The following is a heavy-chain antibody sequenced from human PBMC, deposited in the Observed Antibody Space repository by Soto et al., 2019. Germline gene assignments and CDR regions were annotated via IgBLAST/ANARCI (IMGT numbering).Heavy chain of an antibody. D-gene: IGHD2-21*01. CDR2: IYYSGST. J-gene: IGHJ4*02. Sequence: PEAFCLTWSVSGGFISGYHWSWSRQPPGKGLEWIGYIYYSGSTDYNPSLKSRVTISVDTSKNQFSLNLRSVTAADTAVYYCERRGDNCDCLDYWGQGTLVSVSS. CDR1: GGFISGYH. V-gene: IGHV4-59*08. CDR3: ERRGDNCDCLDY.